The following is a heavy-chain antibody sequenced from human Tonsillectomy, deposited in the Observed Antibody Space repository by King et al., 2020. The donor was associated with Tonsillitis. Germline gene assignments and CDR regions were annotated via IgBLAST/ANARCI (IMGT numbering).Heavy chain of an antibody. CDR2: ISGAGTYI. CDR1: GFTLSSNS. D-gene: IGHD3-3*01. Sequence: VQLVESGGGLVKPGGSLRLSCAASGFTLSSNSMNWVRQAPGKGLEWVSSISGAGTYIYYANSVKGRFSISKENAKNSLYRQMNSLRAEDTAIYYCAWGSLTGGYYPLYFDYWGQGTLVTVSS. J-gene: IGHJ4*02. V-gene: IGHV3-21*06. CDR3: AWGSLTGGYYPLYFDY.